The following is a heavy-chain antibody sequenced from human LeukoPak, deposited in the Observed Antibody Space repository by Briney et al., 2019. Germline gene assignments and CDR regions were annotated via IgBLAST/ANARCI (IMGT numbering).Heavy chain of an antibody. Sequence: ASVKVSCKASGYTFTSHGISWVRQAPGQGLEWMGWISTYNGNTNYAQKLQGRVTMTTDTSTSTAYMELRSLRSDDTAVYYCARAASWTGELSKIPFDYWGQGTLVTVSS. D-gene: IGHD3-10*01. CDR2: ISTYNGNT. CDR1: GYTFTSHG. CDR3: ARAASWTGELSKIPFDY. V-gene: IGHV1-18*01. J-gene: IGHJ4*02.